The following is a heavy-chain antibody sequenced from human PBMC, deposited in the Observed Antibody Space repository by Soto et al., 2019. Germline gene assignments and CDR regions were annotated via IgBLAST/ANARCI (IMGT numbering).Heavy chain of an antibody. CDR1: GGSIRNVY. CDR2: ILHSGNA. Sequence: ASETLSLTCTVSGGSIRNVYWSWIRQAPGKGLEWIGFILHSGNAKYNPSLKSRVTISVDTSKNQFSLSLDSVTAADTAVYFCARAHAPTLPFDSWGQGTLVTVSS. CDR3: ARAHAPTLPFDS. V-gene: IGHV4-59*01. D-gene: IGHD2-15*01. J-gene: IGHJ4*01.